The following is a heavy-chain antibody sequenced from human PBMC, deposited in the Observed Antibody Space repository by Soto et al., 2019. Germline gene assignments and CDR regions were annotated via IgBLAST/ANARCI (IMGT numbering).Heavy chain of an antibody. J-gene: IGHJ6*02. Sequence: SETLSLTCAVYGGSFSGYYWSWIRQPPGKGLEWIGEINHSGSTNYNPSLKSRVTISVDTSKNQFSLKLSSVTAADTAVYYCARGLAYCGGDCSSYSYYGMDVWGQGTTVTVSS. D-gene: IGHD2-21*02. CDR1: GGSFSGYY. V-gene: IGHV4-34*01. CDR2: INHSGST. CDR3: ARGLAYCGGDCSSYSYYGMDV.